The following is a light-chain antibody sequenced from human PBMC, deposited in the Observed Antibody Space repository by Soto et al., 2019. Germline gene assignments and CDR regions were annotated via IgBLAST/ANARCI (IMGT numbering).Light chain of an antibody. V-gene: IGLV1-47*01. CDR2: RNN. CDR3: AAWDDSLSVHYV. Sequence: QSVLTQPPSASGTPGQRVTISCSGSSSNIGSNYVYWYQQLPGTAPKLLIYRNNQRPSGVPDRFSGSESGTSASLAISGLRSEDEADYYCAAWDDSLSVHYVFGTGTKVTVL. CDR1: SSNIGSNY. J-gene: IGLJ1*01.